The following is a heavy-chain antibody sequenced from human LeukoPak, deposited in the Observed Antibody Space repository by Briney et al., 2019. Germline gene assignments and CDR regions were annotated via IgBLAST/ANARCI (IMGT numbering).Heavy chain of an antibody. CDR3: AKGSLNKYCLNGGSCYATW. V-gene: IGHV3-30*18. CDR2: ISYDGSNK. Sequence: PGGSLRLSCAASGFTFSSYGMHWVRQAPGKGLEWVAVISYDGSNKYYADSVKGRFTISRDNSKNTLYLQMNSLRAEDTAVYYCAKGSLNKYCLNGGSCYATWWGQGTLVTVSS. CDR1: GFTFSSYG. J-gene: IGHJ4*02. D-gene: IGHD2-15*01.